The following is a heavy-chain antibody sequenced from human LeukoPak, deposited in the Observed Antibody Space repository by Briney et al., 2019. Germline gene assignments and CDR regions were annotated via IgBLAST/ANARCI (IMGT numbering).Heavy chain of an antibody. CDR1: GFTLSSYW. J-gene: IGHJ5*02. Sequence: PGGSLRLSCVASGFTLSSYWMHWVRQAPGKGLVWVSRIDSDGSSTSYADSVKGRFTISRDNANNTLYLQMNSLRTEDTAVYYCAREVDGFDPWGQGTLVTVSS. CDR3: AREVDGFDP. V-gene: IGHV3-74*01. CDR2: IDSDGSST.